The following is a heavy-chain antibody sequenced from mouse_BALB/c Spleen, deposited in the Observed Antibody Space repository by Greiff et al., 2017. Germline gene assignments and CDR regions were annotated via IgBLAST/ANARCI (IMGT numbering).Heavy chain of an antibody. CDR2: IDPYYGGT. D-gene: IGHD2-1*01. CDR1: GYSFTGYN. J-gene: IGHJ4*01. CDR3: ARLYYGNEGYAMDY. Sequence: VHVKQSGPELEKPGASVKISCKASGYSFTGYNMNWVKQSNGKSLEWIGNIDPYYGGTSYNQKFKGKATLTVDKSSSTAYMQLKSLTSEDSAVYYCARLYYGNEGYAMDYWGQGTSVTVSS. V-gene: IGHV1-39*01.